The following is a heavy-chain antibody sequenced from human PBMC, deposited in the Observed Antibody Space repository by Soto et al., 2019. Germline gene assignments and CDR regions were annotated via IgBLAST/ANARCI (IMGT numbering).Heavy chain of an antibody. CDR3: AREGSRGDSGYDYSYFDY. Sequence: EVQLVESGGGLVQPGGSLRLSCAASGLTVSSNYMRWVRQAPGTGLEWVSVIHSGGRTHYADSVKGRFTISRDNSKNTLYLQMNSLRAEDTAVYYCAREGSRGDSGYDYSYFDYWGQGTLVTVSS. CDR1: GLTVSSNY. D-gene: IGHD5-12*01. CDR2: IHSGGRT. V-gene: IGHV3-66*01. J-gene: IGHJ4*02.